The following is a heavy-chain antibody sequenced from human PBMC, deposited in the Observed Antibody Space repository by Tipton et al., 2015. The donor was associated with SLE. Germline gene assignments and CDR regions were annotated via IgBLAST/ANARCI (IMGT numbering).Heavy chain of an antibody. V-gene: IGHV1-46*01. CDR1: GYTFTSYY. Sequence: QSGAEVKKPGASVKVSCKASGYTFTSYYMHWVRQAPGQGLEWMGIINPSGGSTSYAQKFQGRATMTRDTSTSTVYMELSSLRSEDTAVYYCARTPRVDCGGDCHLGYWGQGTLVTVSS. CDR2: INPSGGST. D-gene: IGHD2-21*01. CDR3: ARTPRVDCGGDCHLGY. J-gene: IGHJ4*02.